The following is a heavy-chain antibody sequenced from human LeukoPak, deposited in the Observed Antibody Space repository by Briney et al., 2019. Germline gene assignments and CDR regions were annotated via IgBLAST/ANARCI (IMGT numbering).Heavy chain of an antibody. Sequence: GGSLRLSCAASGFTLSSYWMSWVRLAPGKGLEWVANIKQDGSEIYYVDSVKGRFTISRDNAKNSLYLQMNTLRAEDTAVYYCARVPITYYYGSGSYFCGMDVWGKGTTVSVSS. CDR1: GFTLSSYW. D-gene: IGHD3-10*01. V-gene: IGHV3-7*03. CDR3: ARVPITYYYGSGSYFCGMDV. J-gene: IGHJ6*04. CDR2: IKQDGSEI.